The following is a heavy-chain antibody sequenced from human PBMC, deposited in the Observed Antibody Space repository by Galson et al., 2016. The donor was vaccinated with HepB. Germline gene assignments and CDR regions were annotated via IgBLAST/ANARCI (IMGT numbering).Heavy chain of an antibody. CDR2: ISYDGSNK. Sequence: SLRLSCAVSGFTFRSFTMHWVRRAPGKGPEWLAVISYDGSNKFYADSVKGRFTISRDNSKNTLYLQMNSLRAEDTAVYSCARSRWLPPTYFDFWGQGTLVTVSS. J-gene: IGHJ4*02. CDR3: ARSRWLPPTYFDF. D-gene: IGHD3-22*01. V-gene: IGHV3-30*04. CDR1: GFTFRSFT.